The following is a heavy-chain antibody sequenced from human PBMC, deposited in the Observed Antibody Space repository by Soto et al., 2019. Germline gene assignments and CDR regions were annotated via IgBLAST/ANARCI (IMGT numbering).Heavy chain of an antibody. V-gene: IGHV1-18*01. Sequence: ASVKVSCKASGYIFSSFYINWVRQAPGQGLEWMGWISGYSGNSKYAQKFQGRVTMTTDTSTNTGYMEVRSLTSDDTAVYYCARDIFGHVDAFDLWGQGTMVTVSS. CDR1: GYIFSSFY. D-gene: IGHD3-3*02. J-gene: IGHJ3*01. CDR2: ISGYSGNS. CDR3: ARDIFGHVDAFDL.